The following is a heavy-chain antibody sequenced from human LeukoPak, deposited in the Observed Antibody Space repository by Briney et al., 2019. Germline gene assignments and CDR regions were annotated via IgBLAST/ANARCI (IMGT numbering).Heavy chain of an antibody. CDR2: IYYSGST. D-gene: IGHD2-21*02. Sequence: PSETLPLTCTVSGGSISSYYWSWIRQPPGKGLEWIGYIYYSGSTNYNPSLKSRVTISVDTPKNQFSLKLSSVTAADTAVYYCAREGGDFLFDYWGQGTLVTVSS. CDR3: AREGGDFLFDY. J-gene: IGHJ4*02. V-gene: IGHV4-59*01. CDR1: GGSISSYY.